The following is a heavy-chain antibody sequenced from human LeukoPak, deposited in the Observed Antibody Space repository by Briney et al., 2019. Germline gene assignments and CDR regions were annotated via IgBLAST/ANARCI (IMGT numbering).Heavy chain of an antibody. CDR3: ARSDGDDYYDSSGSFDC. CDR1: GGSISSHY. D-gene: IGHD3-22*01. V-gene: IGHV4-59*11. J-gene: IGHJ4*02. Sequence: SETLSLTCTVSGGSISSHYWSWIRQPPGKGLEWIGYIYYSGSTNYNPSLKSRVTISVDTSKNQFSLKLSSVTAADTAVYYCARSDGDDYYDSSGSFDCWGQGTLVTVSS. CDR2: IYYSGST.